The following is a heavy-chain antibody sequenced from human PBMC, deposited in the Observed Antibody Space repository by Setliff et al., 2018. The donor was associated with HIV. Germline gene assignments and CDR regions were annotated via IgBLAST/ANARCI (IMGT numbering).Heavy chain of an antibody. CDR2: IIPIFGTT. CDR3: ARAVVPTYYDVLTGYVYYMDV. V-gene: IGHV1-69*13. CDR1: GGRFSNYG. J-gene: IGHJ6*03. Sequence: ASVKVSCKASGGRFSNYGISWVRQAPGQGLEWMGGIIPIFGTTNYAQMFQGRVTMTADESTSTAYMELSSLRSEDTVVYYCARAVVPTYYDVLTGYVYYMDVLGKGTTVTVSS. D-gene: IGHD3-9*01.